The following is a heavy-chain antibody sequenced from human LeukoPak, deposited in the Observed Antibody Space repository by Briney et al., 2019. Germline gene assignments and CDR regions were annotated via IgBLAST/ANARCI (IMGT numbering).Heavy chain of an antibody. J-gene: IGHJ6*02. CDR2: INPSGGST. D-gene: IGHD6-13*01. CDR1: GYSFTSYW. CDR3: ARDQEPRGSSWDKNYYYYYGMDV. V-gene: IGHV1-46*01. Sequence: RHGESLHISCKGSGYSFTSYWISWVRQAPGQGLEWMGIINPSGGSTSYAQKFQGRVTMTRDTSTSTVYMELSSLRSEDTAVYYCARDQEPRGSSWDKNYYYYYGMDVWGQGTTVTVSS.